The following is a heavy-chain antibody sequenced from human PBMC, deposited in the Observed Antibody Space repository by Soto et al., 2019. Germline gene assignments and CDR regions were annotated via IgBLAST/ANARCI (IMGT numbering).Heavy chain of an antibody. CDR3: ARVDIVATITSRFDP. D-gene: IGHD5-12*01. J-gene: IGHJ5*02. CDR1: GYTFTSYY. CDR2: INPSGGST. V-gene: IGHV1-46*01. Sequence: ASVKVSCKASGYTFTSYYMHWVRQAPGQGLEWMGIINPSGGSTSYAQKLQGRVTMTTDTSTSTAYMELRSLRSDDTAVYYCARVDIVATITSRFDPRGQGTLVTVSS.